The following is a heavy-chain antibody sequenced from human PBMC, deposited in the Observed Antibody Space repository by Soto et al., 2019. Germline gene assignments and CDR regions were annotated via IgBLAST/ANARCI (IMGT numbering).Heavy chain of an antibody. CDR3: TTDRPGIAVAGTLDY. D-gene: IGHD6-19*01. CDR2: IKSKTDGGPT. J-gene: IGHJ4*02. V-gene: IGHV3-15*07. Sequence: GGSLRLSCAASGFTFSNAWMNWVRQAPGKGLEWVGRIKSKTDGGPTDYAAPVKGRFTISRDDSKNTLYLQMNSLKTEDTAVYYCTTDRPGIAVAGTLDYWGQGTLVTVSS. CDR1: GFTFSNAW.